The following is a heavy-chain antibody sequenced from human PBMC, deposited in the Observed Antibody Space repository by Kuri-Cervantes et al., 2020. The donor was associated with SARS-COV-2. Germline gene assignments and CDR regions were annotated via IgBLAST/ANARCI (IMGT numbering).Heavy chain of an antibody. CDR3: ARGWGVVLPAAPRPFDH. D-gene: IGHD2-2*01. J-gene: IGHJ4*02. Sequence: SVPVSCKSSVGSFRSYAFNWVGQAPGRGLEWMGRIIPIHNTPQYEQNSQGRVAMTTDTSTSTAYMELRSLRSDDTAVYYCARGWGVVLPAAPRPFDHWGQGTPVTVSS. V-gene: IGHV1-69*04. CDR1: VGSFRSYA. CDR2: IIPIHNTP.